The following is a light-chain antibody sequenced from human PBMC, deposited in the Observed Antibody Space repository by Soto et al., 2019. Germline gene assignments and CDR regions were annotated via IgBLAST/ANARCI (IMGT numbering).Light chain of an antibody. Sequence: ENVLTQSPATLSLSPGERATPSCGASQSVSSDYLAWYQQKPGLAPRLLIYDASSRATGIPDRFSGSGSGTNFTLTITKLEPEDFAVYYCQQYGSSPRITFGQGTRLEIK. J-gene: IGKJ5*01. CDR3: QQYGSSPRIT. CDR1: QSVSSDY. V-gene: IGKV3D-20*01. CDR2: DAS.